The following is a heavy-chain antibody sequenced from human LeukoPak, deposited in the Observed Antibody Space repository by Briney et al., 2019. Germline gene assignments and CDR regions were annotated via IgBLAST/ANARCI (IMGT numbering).Heavy chain of an antibody. CDR3: AVVVGATTAFDY. CDR1: GYTLTELS. D-gene: IGHD1-26*01. J-gene: IGHJ4*02. CDR2: VDPEDGET. Sequence: ASVKVSCKVSGYTLTELSMHWVRQAPGKGLEWMGGVDPEDGETIYAQKFQGRVTMTEDTSTDTAYMELSSLRPEDTAVYYCAVVVGATTAFDYWGQGTLVTVSS. V-gene: IGHV1-24*01.